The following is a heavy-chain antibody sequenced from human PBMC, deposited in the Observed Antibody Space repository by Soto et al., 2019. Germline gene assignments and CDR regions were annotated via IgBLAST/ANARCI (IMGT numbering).Heavy chain of an antibody. V-gene: IGHV3-23*01. D-gene: IGHD3-22*01. Sequence: VQLLQSGGGLAQTGGSLRLSCAASGFTFNTYPMSWVRQTPGKGLEWVSAIGGGGFDTYYADSVKGRFTISRDNSKNTLYLQTNRLRAEDTAVYYCARHDDSSGYFTDFDYWGQGTLVTVSS. J-gene: IGHJ4*02. CDR3: ARHDDSSGYFTDFDY. CDR2: IGGGGFDT. CDR1: GFTFNTYP.